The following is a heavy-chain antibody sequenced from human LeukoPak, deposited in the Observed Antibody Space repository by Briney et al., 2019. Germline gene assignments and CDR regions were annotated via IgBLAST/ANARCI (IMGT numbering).Heavy chain of an antibody. CDR1: GGSISSGDYY. CDR3: ARGTVRGIDSLAYYFDY. V-gene: IGHV4-30-4*01. Sequence: SETLSPTCTVSGGSISSGDYYWSWIRQPPGKGLEWIGYIYYSGSTYYNPSLKSRVTISVDTSKNQFSLKLSSVTAADTAVYYCARGTVRGIDSLAYYFDYWGQGTLVTVSS. CDR2: IYYSGST. D-gene: IGHD3-10*01. J-gene: IGHJ4*02.